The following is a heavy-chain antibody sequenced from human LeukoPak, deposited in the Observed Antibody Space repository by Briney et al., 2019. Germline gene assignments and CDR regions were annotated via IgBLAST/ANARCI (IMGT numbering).Heavy chain of an antibody. V-gene: IGHV3-30*02. CDR1: GFTFSSYD. CDR2: IRYDGSTK. Sequence: GGSLRLSCAASGFTFSSYDMHWVRQAPGKGLEWVTFIRYDGSTKYYGASVKGRFTISRDNPKNTLYLQMNSLGPEDTAVYHCVKDLGSYAFDIWGQGTMVTVSS. D-gene: IGHD3-10*01. CDR3: VKDLGSYAFDI. J-gene: IGHJ3*02.